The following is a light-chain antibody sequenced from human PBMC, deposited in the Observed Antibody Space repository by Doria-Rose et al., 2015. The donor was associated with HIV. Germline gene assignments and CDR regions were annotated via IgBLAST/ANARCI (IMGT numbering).Light chain of an antibody. Sequence: DIQVTQSPSTLSVSVGDRVAITCRASQSISRWLAWYQHKSGKAPKLLIYEASSLESGVPSSFSSSRSGTEFALTIISLQPDDDFAYYCQQYYSPPCTFGQGTKVEIK. V-gene: IGKV1-5*03. CDR1: QSISRW. CDR3: QQYYSPPCT. J-gene: IGKJ1*01. CDR2: EAS.